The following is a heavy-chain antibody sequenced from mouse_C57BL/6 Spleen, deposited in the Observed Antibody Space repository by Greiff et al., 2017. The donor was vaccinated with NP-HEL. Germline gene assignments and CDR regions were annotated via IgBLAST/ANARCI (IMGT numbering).Heavy chain of an antibody. CDR3: ASQGLGDFDY. D-gene: IGHD4-1*01. V-gene: IGHV1-26*01. Sequence: EVQLQQSGPELVKPGASVKISCKASGYTFTDYYMNWVKQSHGKSLEWIGDINPNNGGTSYNQKFKGKATLTVDKSSSTAYMELRSLTSEDSAVYYCASQGLGDFDYWGQGTTLTVSS. J-gene: IGHJ2*01. CDR2: INPNNGGT. CDR1: GYTFTDYY.